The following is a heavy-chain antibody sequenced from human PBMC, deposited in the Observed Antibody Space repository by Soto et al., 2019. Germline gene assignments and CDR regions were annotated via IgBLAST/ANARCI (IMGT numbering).Heavy chain of an antibody. V-gene: IGHV3-23*04. CDR3: VRWNGFGDR. CDR2: FSGGGGGT. CDR1: GFIISDYG. J-gene: IGHJ5*02. Sequence: VQLVESGGGVVQPGRSLRLSCAVSGFIISDYGVTWVRQAPGKGLEWVSGFSGGGGGTFYADSVKGRFTISRDDPKNTAYLQMNSLGAEDTAVYYCVRWNGFGDRWGQGTLVTVSS. D-gene: IGHD1-1*01.